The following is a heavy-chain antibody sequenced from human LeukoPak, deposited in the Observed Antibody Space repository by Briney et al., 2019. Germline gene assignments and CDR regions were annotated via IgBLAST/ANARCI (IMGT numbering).Heavy chain of an antibody. Sequence: SETLSLTCIVSGGSLTGYYWTWIRQPAGKGLEWIGRVSTSGGTNHNPSLKSRVTMSVDTSKNQFSLKLTSVTAADTALYYCARVGGFDRSGSYFNYWGQGTLVTVSS. CDR2: VSTSGGT. D-gene: IGHD3-22*01. V-gene: IGHV4-4*07. J-gene: IGHJ4*02. CDR3: ARVGGFDRSGSYFNY. CDR1: GGSLTGYY.